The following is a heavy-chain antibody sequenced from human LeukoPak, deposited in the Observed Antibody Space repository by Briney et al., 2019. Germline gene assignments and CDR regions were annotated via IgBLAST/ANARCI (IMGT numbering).Heavy chain of an antibody. CDR1: GGSISSSSYY. CDR2: IYYSGST. V-gene: IGHV4-39*07. CDR3: ARSGHYGSGSYYHDY. D-gene: IGHD3-10*01. J-gene: IGHJ4*02. Sequence: SETLSLTCTVSGGSISSSSYYWGWIRQPPGKGLEWIGSIYYSGSTYYNPSLKSRVTISVDTSKNQFSLNLSSVTAADTAVYYCARSGHYGSGSYYHDYWGQGTLVTVSS.